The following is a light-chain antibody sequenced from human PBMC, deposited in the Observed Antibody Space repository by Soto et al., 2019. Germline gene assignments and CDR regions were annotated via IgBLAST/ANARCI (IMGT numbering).Light chain of an antibody. CDR3: QQYGSSPLT. CDR1: QSVSSSY. Sequence: EIVLTQYPGTLSLSPGERATLSCRASQSVSSSYLAWFQQKPGQAPRLLIYGASSRSTGIPDRFSGSGSGIYFTLTISRLEPEDFAVCFWQQYGSSPLTFGGGTKVEIK. CDR2: GAS. V-gene: IGKV3-20*01. J-gene: IGKJ4*01.